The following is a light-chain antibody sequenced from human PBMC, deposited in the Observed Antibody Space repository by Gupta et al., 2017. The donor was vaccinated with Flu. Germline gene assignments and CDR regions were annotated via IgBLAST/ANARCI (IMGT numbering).Light chain of an antibody. CDR2: GVS. Sequence: IVMTQSPATLSLSPGEGATLSCRASLGISGHLAWFQQMPGQAPRLLIYGVSTRATGIPARFSGSGSGTEFTLTISRLQSEDFAVYYCQQDNNWPLTFGGGTKVEIK. CDR1: LGISGH. J-gene: IGKJ4*01. CDR3: QQDNNWPLT. V-gene: IGKV3-15*01.